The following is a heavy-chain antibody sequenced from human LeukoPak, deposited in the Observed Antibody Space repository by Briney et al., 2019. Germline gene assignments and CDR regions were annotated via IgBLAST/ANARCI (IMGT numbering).Heavy chain of an antibody. CDR2: ITDSGGST. J-gene: IGHJ6*02. Sequence: GGSLRLSCAASGFTFSSYALSWVRQAPGKGLEWVSGITDSGGSTYYVDSVKGRFTISRDNAKNTLYLQMNSLRAEDTAVYYCARENYYGLDVWGQGTTVTVSS. V-gene: IGHV3-23*01. CDR3: ARENYYGLDV. CDR1: GFTFSSYA.